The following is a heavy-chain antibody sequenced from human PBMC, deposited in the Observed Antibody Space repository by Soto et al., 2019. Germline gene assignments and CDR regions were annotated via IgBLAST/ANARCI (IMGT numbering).Heavy chain of an antibody. D-gene: IGHD4-17*01. CDR2: ISYDGSNK. J-gene: IGHJ3*02. CDR3: ARGTNGDYGVDAFDI. V-gene: IGHV3-30*03. CDR1: GFTFSSYG. Sequence: QVQLVESGGGVVQPGRSLRLSCAASGFTFSSYGMHWVRQAPGKGLEWVAVISYDGSNKYYADSVKGRFTISRDNSKNELYLQMNSLGAEDTVVYYCARGTNGDYGVDAFDIWGQWTMVTVSS.